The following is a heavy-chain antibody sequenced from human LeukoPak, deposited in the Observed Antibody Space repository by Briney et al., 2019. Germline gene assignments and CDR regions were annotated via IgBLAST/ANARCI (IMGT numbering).Heavy chain of an antibody. V-gene: IGHV1-18*01. CDR1: AYTFTNYG. J-gene: IGHJ4*02. CDR2: IRAYNGNT. D-gene: IGHD2-8*02. CDR3: ARASAHWSDY. Sequence: VASVTVSCKASAYTFTNYGISWVRQAPGQGLEWMGWIRAYNGNTNYEQRVQGRVTMTTDTSTSTAYMELRSLTSDDTAVYYCARASAHWSDYWGQGTLVTVSS.